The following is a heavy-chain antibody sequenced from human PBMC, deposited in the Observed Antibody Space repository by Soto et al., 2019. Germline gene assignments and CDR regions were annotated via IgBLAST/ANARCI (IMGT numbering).Heavy chain of an antibody. CDR1: GGSISSGDYY. CDR3: ARSDCSGGSCYRYNWFDP. CDR2: IYYSGST. V-gene: IGHV4-30-4*01. D-gene: IGHD2-15*01. J-gene: IGHJ5*02. Sequence: PSETLSLTCTVSGGSISSGDYYWSWIRQPPGKGLEWIGYIYYSGSTYYNPSLKSRVTISVDTSKNQFSLKLSSVTAADTAVYYCARSDCSGGSCYRYNWFDPWGQGTLVTVSS.